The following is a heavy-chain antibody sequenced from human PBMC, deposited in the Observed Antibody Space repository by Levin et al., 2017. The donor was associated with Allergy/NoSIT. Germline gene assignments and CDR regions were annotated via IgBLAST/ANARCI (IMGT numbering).Heavy chain of an antibody. J-gene: IGHJ4*02. CDR1: GGSFSGYY. V-gene: IGHV4-34*01. CDR3: ARGFYYLTYYDFWSGYSYYFDY. Sequence: PSETLSLTCAVYGGSFSGYYWSWIRQPPGKGLEWIGEINHSGSTNYNPSLKSRVTISVDTSKNQFSLKLSSVTAADTAVYYCARGFYYLTYYDFWSGYSYYFDYWGQGTLVTVSS. D-gene: IGHD3-3*01. CDR2: INHSGST.